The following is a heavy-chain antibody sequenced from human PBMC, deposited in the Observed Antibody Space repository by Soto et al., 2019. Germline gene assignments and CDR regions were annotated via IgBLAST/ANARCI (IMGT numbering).Heavy chain of an antibody. J-gene: IGHJ4*01. D-gene: IGHD6-13*01. V-gene: IGHV3-30-3*01. Sequence: TGGSLRLSCAASGFTFRSYAMHWVRQAPGKGLEWVAVISYDGSNKYYADYVKGRFTISRDNSKNTLYLQMNSLRAEDTAVYYCARDIAAAGSGDYWGNGTLVT. CDR1: GFTFRSYA. CDR2: ISYDGSNK. CDR3: ARDIAAAGSGDY.